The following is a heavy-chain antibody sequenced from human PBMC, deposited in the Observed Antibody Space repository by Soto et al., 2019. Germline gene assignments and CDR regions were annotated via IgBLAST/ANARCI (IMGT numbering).Heavy chain of an antibody. Sequence: SETLSLTCTVSGGSISSGDYYWSWIRQPPGKGLEWIGYIYYSGSTYYNPSLKSRVTISVDTSKNQFSLKLSSVTAADTAVYYCARGKLEYSSSPILDYWGQGTLVTVSS. J-gene: IGHJ4*02. CDR1: GGSISSGDYY. CDR2: IYYSGST. D-gene: IGHD6-6*01. CDR3: ARGKLEYSSSPILDY. V-gene: IGHV4-30-4*01.